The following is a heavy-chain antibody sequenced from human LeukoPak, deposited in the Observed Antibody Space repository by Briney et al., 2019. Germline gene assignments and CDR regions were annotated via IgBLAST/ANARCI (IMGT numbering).Heavy chain of an antibody. V-gene: IGHV4-34*01. CDR2: IDYSGGT. CDR1: GGSFSGYY. J-gene: IGHJ4*02. Sequence: PSETLSLTCAVYGGSFSGYYWSWIRQPPGKGLEWIGEIDYSGGTNYHPSLKSRVTISLDTSKNQFSLNLTSVTAADTAVYYCARRGVVVRWELRGLLPFDYWGQGTLVTVSS. CDR3: ARRGVVVRWELRGLLPFDY. D-gene: IGHD1-26*01.